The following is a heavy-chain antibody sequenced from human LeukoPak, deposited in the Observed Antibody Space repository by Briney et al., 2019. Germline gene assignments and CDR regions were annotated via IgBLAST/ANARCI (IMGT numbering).Heavy chain of an antibody. Sequence: PSETLSLTCAVSGYSISSAYYWGWIRQPPGKGLEWIGCIYHSGSTYYKPSLTSRASISVDASNSQFSLRLSSVTAADTAVYYCAREVRVSDSKGGSWYMDVWGKGTTVTVSS. CDR3: AREVRVSDSKGGSWYMDV. D-gene: IGHD3-10*01. V-gene: IGHV4-38-2*02. J-gene: IGHJ6*03. CDR2: IYHSGST. CDR1: GYSISSAYY.